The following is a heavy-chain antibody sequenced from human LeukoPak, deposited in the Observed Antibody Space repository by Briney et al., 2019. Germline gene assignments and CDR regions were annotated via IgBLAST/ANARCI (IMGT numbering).Heavy chain of an antibody. CDR1: GYTFTSYD. CDR2: MNPNSGNT. Sequence: ASVKVSCKASGYTFTSYDINWVRQAPGQGLEWMGWMNPNSGNTVYAQRFQGRVTITRNTSISTAYMELSSLRSEDTAVYYCARGCEYSSGLNWFDPWGQGTLVTVSS. V-gene: IGHV1-8*03. J-gene: IGHJ5*02. CDR3: ARGCEYSSGLNWFDP. D-gene: IGHD6-19*01.